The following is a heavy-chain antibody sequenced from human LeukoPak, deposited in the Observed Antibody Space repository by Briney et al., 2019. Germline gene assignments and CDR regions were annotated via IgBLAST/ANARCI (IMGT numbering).Heavy chain of an antibody. V-gene: IGHV1-18*01. CDR3: ARDSSPGYCSSTSCYGLDFDY. J-gene: IGHJ4*02. CDR1: GYTFTSYG. D-gene: IGHD2-2*01. CDR2: ISAYNGNT. Sequence: KPGASVKVSCKASGYTFTSYGISWVRQAPGQGLEWMGWISAYNGNTNYAQKLQGRVTMTTDTSTSTAYMELRSLRSDDTAVYYCARDSSPGYCSSTSCYGLDFDYWGQGTLVTVSS.